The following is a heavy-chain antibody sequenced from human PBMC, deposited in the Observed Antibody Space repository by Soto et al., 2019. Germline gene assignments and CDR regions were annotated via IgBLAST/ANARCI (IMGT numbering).Heavy chain of an antibody. CDR2: ISGSSGT. D-gene: IGHD1-26*01. Sequence: EVQLLESGGDLVQPGGSLRLSCAASGFTFSSYAMTWVRQAPGKGLEWVSSISGSSGTYYADSAKGRFTISRDNSKNTLYLQMSSLRADDTAVYYCAKDQKWELPHFFDSWGQGTLVTVSS. CDR3: AKDQKWELPHFFDS. J-gene: IGHJ4*02. V-gene: IGHV3-23*01. CDR1: GFTFSSYA.